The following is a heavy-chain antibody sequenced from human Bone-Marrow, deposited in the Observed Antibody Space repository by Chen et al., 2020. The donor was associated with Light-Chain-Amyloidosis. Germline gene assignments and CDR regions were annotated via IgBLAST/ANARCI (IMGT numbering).Heavy chain of an antibody. CDR3: AVGDICLDH. J-gene: IGHJ4*02. D-gene: IGHD1-26*01. Sequence: QVRLLQSGAEVKKPGASVKVSCKASGYTFTGYIVHWVRQAPGQGLERMGWIKPQSGGTKYTQRFQGRVTMSRDTSISTAYMELTRLRSGDTAVYYCAVGDICLDHWGLGTQVTVSS. V-gene: IGHV1-2*02. CDR2: IKPQSGGT. CDR1: GYTFTGYI.